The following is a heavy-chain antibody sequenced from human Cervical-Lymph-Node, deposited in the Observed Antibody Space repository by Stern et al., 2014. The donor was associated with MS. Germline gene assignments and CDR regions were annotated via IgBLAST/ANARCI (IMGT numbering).Heavy chain of an antibody. CDR1: GSSFSSYA. D-gene: IGHD2-21*01. CDR2: IVPIIGTA. J-gene: IGHJ4*02. Sequence: VQLVESGAEVKKPGSSVRISCTATGSSFSSYAFSWVRQAPGQGLEWMGGIVPIIGTAQYAQRFRDRLTISADKSTRTGYMELSGLTTDDTAVYFCARDERVWSYWGQGTLITVSS. V-gene: IGHV1-69*06. CDR3: ARDERVWSY.